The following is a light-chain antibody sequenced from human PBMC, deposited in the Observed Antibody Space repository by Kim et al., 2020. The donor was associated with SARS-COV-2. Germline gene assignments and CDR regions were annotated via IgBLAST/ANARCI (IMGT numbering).Light chain of an antibody. CDR2: WAS. CDR1: QSVLYSSNNKND. J-gene: IGKJ2*03. V-gene: IGKV4-1*01. CDR3: QQYYSTPYS. Sequence: DIVMTQSPDSLAVSLGERATINCKSSQSVLYSSNNKNDLAWYQQKPGQPPKLLIYWASTRESGVPDRFSGSGSGTDFTLTISSLQAEDVAVYYCQQYYSTPYSFGQGPKLEI.